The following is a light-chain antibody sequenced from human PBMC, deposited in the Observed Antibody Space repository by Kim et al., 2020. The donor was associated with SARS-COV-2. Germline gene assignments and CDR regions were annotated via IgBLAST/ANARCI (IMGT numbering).Light chain of an antibody. CDR2: GAS. J-gene: IGKJ4*01. Sequence: DIQMTQSPSSLSASVGNRVTLTCRASQIIGNNLSWYQQKPGKVPKLLIYGASNLQGGVPSRFSGSGSGTDFTLTISGLQPEDVATYYCQQSHSIPLTFGGGTKVDIK. V-gene: IGKV1-39*01. CDR3: QQSHSIPLT. CDR1: QIIGNN.